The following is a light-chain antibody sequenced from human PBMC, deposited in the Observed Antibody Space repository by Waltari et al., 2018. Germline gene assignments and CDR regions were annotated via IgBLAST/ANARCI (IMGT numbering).Light chain of an antibody. CDR3: QQYNKYPLT. J-gene: IGKJ4*01. V-gene: IGKV1-5*03. Sequence: SVSDRVTISCRASQSIITWLAWYQQKPGKAPKLLVYKASSLESGVPSRFSGSGSGTEFTLTISSLQADDFATYYCQQYNKYPLTFGGGTKVEI. CDR1: QSIITW. CDR2: KAS.